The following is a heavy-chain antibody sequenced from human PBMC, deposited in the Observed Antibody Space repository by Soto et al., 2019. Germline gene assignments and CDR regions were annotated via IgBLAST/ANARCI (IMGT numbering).Heavy chain of an antibody. D-gene: IGHD1-26*01. CDR1: GVSISSSSYY. CDR2: IYYSGST. Sequence: SENLSLTCTVSGVSISSSSYYWGWIRQPPGKGLEWIGSIYYSGSTYYNPSLKSRVTISVDTSKNQFSLKLSSVTAADTAVYYCARPSGSYLYYFDYWGQGTLVTVSS. CDR3: ARPSGSYLYYFDY. V-gene: IGHV4-39*01. J-gene: IGHJ4*02.